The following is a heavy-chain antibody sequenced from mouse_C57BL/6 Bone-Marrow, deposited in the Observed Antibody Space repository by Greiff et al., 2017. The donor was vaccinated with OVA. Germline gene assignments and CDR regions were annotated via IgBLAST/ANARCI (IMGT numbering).Heavy chain of an antibody. CDR2: ISSGGDYI. J-gene: IGHJ3*01. CDR1: GFTFSSYA. Sequence: EVQLVESGEGLVKPGGSLKLSCAASGFTFSSYAMSWVRQTPEKRLEWVAYISSGGDYIYYADTVKGRFTISRDNARHTLYLQLSRLKSEDTARDYCTRESGIYYEYGAWFAYWGQGTVVTVSA. D-gene: IGHD2-4*01. V-gene: IGHV5-9-1*02. CDR3: TRESGIYYEYGAWFAY.